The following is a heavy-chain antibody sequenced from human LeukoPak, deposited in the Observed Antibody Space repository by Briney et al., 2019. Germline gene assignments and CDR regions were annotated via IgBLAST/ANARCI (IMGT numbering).Heavy chain of an antibody. Sequence: SETLSLTCTVSGGSISSGDYYWSLIRQPPGKGLEWIGYIYYSGSTYYNPSLKSRVTISVDTSKNQFSLKLSSVTAADTAVYYCARTSDAASEAFDIWGQGTMVTVSS. CDR2: IYYSGST. CDR1: GGSISSGDYY. CDR3: ARTSDAASEAFDI. V-gene: IGHV4-30-4*01. J-gene: IGHJ3*02.